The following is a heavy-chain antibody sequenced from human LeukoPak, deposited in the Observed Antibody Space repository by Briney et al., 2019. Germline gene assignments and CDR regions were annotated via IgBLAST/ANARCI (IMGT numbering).Heavy chain of an antibody. D-gene: IGHD3-16*02. J-gene: IGHJ4*02. Sequence: GGSLRLSCAASGFTFSSYSMNWVRQAPGKGLEWVSSISSSSSYIYYADSVEGRFNISRDNAKNSLYLQMNSLRAEDTAVYYCARAGRTFGGVIVPFDYWGQGTLVTVSS. V-gene: IGHV3-21*01. CDR1: GFTFSSYS. CDR2: ISSSSSYI. CDR3: ARAGRTFGGVIVPFDY.